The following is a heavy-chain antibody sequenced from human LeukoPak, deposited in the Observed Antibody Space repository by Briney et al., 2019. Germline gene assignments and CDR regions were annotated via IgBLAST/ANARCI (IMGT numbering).Heavy chain of an antibody. Sequence: GASVKVSCKASGYTFTGYYMHWVRQAPGQGLEWMGRINPNSGGTNYAQKFQGRVTMTRDTSISTAYMELSRLRSDDTAVYYCARTEYSSSWYDKGLGYWGQGTLVTVSS. V-gene: IGHV1-2*06. D-gene: IGHD6-13*01. CDR1: GYTFTGYY. CDR2: INPNSGGT. CDR3: ARTEYSSSWYDKGLGY. J-gene: IGHJ4*02.